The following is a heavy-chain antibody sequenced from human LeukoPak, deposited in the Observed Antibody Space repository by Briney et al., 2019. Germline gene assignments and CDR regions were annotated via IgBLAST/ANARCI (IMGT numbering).Heavy chain of an antibody. V-gene: IGHV4-38-2*01. D-gene: IGHD3-3*01. CDR2: IYHSGST. CDR3: ARTLTIFGVTANFDY. Sequence: PSETLSLTCAVSGYSISSGYYWGWIRRPPGKGLEWIGSIYHSGSTYYNPSLKSRVTISVDTSKNQFSLKLSSVTAADTAVYYCARTLTIFGVTANFDYWGQGTLVTVS. J-gene: IGHJ4*02. CDR1: GYSISSGYY.